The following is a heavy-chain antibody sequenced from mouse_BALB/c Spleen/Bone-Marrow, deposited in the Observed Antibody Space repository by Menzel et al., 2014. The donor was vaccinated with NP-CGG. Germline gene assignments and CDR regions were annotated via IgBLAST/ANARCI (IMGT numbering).Heavy chain of an antibody. J-gene: IGHJ4*01. CDR1: GFTFSSFG. V-gene: IGHV5-17*02. CDR3: ARSTVITTGYYYAMDY. CDR2: ISSGSSTI. Sequence: DVKLVESGGGLVQPGGSRKVSCAASGFTFSSFGMHWVRQAPEKGLEWVAYISSGSSTIYYADTVKGRFTISRDNPKNTLFLQMTSLRSEDTAMYYCARSTVITTGYYYAMDYWGQGTSVTVSS. D-gene: IGHD2-4*01.